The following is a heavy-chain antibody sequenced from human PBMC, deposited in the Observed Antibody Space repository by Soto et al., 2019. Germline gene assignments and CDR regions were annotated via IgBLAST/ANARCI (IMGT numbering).Heavy chain of an antibody. V-gene: IGHV1-69*01. Sequence: QVQLVQSGSEVKMPGSSVKVSCKTSGGTFSRHAINWVRQAPGQGLEWMGGNIPLFGTTNYAQKFKGRVIISADESTSTAYMELSSLTSEDAAVYYCARAAIHGSSWYFWFDPWGQGTLVTVSS. J-gene: IGHJ5*02. CDR3: ARAAIHGSSWYFWFDP. D-gene: IGHD6-13*01. CDR2: NIPLFGTT. CDR1: GGTFSRHA.